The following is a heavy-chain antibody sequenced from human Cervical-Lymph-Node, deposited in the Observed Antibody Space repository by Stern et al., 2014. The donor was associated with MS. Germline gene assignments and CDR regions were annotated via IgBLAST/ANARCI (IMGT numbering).Heavy chain of an antibody. CDR3: AKYRELVVVAFDS. CDR1: GFTFSDYA. V-gene: IGHV3-23*04. D-gene: IGHD2-15*01. CDR2: SSLSGGST. Sequence: EVQLVQSGGGLVQPGGSLRLSCAASGFTFSDYAMSWVRQAPGKGLEWVSASSLSGGSTFYADSVQGRFTISRDNSKNTLYLQMNSLRAEDTAVYYCAKYRELVVVAFDSWGQGTLVTVSS. J-gene: IGHJ4*02.